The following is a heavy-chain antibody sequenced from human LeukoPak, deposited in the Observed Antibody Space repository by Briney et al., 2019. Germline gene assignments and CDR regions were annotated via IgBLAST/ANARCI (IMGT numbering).Heavy chain of an antibody. CDR1: GYTFNDYF. J-gene: IGHJ5*02. CDR2: INPKSGGT. CDR3: ARGYEYGWFDP. Sequence: ASVKVSCKASGYTFNDYFLHWVRQAPGQGLEWMGWINPKSGGTHYAQKFQGRVTMTRDTSITTANMELSRLETDDMAVYYCARGYEYGWFDPWGQGTLVTVSS. V-gene: IGHV1-2*02. D-gene: IGHD3-16*01.